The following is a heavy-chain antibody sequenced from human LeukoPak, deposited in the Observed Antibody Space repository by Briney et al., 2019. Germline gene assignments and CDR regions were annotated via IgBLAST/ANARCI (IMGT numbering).Heavy chain of an antibody. Sequence: PGGSLRLSYAASGFTLSSYSMNWVRQAPGKGLEWVSYISSSSSTIYYADSVKGRFTISRDNAKNSLYLQMNSLRDEDTAVYYCARGGYYYDSSGYFHYFDYWGQGTLVTVSS. CDR2: ISSSSSTI. CDR3: ARGGYYYDSSGYFHYFDY. D-gene: IGHD3-22*01. J-gene: IGHJ4*02. CDR1: GFTLSSYS. V-gene: IGHV3-48*02.